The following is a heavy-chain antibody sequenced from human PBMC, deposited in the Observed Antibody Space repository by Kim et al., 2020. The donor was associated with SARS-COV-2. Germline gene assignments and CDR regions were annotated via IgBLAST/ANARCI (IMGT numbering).Heavy chain of an antibody. V-gene: IGHV5-51*01. D-gene: IGHD3-22*01. Sequence: GESLKISCKGSGYSFTSYWIGWVRQMPGKGLEWMGIIYPGDSDTRYSPSFQGQVTISADKSTSTAYLQWSSLKASDTAMYYCARQPIKPDLTYYYDSSGYEEAYFDYWGQGTLVTVSS. CDR2: IYPGDSDT. CDR1: GYSFTSYW. CDR3: ARQPIKPDLTYYYDSSGYEEAYFDY. J-gene: IGHJ4*02.